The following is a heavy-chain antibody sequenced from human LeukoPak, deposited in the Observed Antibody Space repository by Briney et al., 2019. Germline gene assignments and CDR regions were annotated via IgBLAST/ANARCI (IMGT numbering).Heavy chain of an antibody. CDR2: ISGSGGST. D-gene: IGHD1-26*01. Sequence: GGTLRLSCAASGFTFSIFGMTWVRQAPGKGLEWVSGISGSGGSTYYADSVKGRFTISRDNSKNSLYLQMSSLTAADTAVYYCAKDRSIGTYYTFDHWGQGTLVTVSS. CDR3: AKDRSIGTYYTFDH. J-gene: IGHJ4*02. V-gene: IGHV3-23*01. CDR1: GFTFSIFG.